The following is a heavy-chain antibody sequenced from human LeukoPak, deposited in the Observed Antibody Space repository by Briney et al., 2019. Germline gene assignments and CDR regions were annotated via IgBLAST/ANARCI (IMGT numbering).Heavy chain of an antibody. D-gene: IGHD6-19*01. J-gene: IGHJ4*02. V-gene: IGHV3-11*01. CDR1: GFIFSDYF. CDR3: ASLGEQWLVQYLHY. CDR2: ISSSGSTI. Sequence: GGSLRLSCAASGFIFSDYFMSWIRQAPGKGLEWVSYISSSGSTIYYADSVKGRFTISRDNAKNSLYLQMNSLRAEDTAVYYCASLGEQWLVQYLHYWGQGTLVTVSS.